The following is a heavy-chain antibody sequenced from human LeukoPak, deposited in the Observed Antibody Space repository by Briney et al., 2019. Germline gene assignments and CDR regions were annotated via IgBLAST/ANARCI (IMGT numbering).Heavy chain of an antibody. CDR3: ARGAVAGTY. CDR2: TYTSGST. Sequence: SETLSLTCTVSGGSISSYYWSWIRQPAGKGLGWIGRTYTSGSTNYNPSLKSRVTMSVDTSKNQSSLKLSSVTAADTAVYYCARGAVAGTYWGQGTLVTVSS. J-gene: IGHJ4*02. D-gene: IGHD6-19*01. CDR1: GGSISSYY. V-gene: IGHV4-4*07.